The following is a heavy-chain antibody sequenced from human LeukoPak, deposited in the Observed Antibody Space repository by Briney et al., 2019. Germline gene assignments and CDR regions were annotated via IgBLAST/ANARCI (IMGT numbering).Heavy chain of an antibody. V-gene: IGHV1-2*02. J-gene: IGHJ4*02. CDR2: INPNSGGT. D-gene: IGHD3-10*01. CDR1: GYTFTGYY. Sequence: ASVKVSCKASGYTFTGYYMHWVRQAPGQGLEWMGWINPNSGGTNYAQKFQGRVTMTRDTSISTAYMELSRLRSDDTAVCYCARDQLWFGELLPGGYWGQGTLVTVSS. CDR3: ARDQLWFGELLPGGY.